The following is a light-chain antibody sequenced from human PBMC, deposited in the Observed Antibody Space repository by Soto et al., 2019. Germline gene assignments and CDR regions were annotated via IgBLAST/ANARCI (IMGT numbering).Light chain of an antibody. Sequence: QAVVTQPPSASGTPGQRVSISCSGTTSNIGSNSVNWYQQLPGTAPKLLIYSKNQRPSGVPDRFSGSESGTSASLAISGLQSEDEADYYCAAWDGGLNGWVFGGGTKVTVL. CDR3: AAWDGGLNGWV. V-gene: IGLV1-44*01. J-gene: IGLJ3*02. CDR1: TSNIGSNS. CDR2: SKN.